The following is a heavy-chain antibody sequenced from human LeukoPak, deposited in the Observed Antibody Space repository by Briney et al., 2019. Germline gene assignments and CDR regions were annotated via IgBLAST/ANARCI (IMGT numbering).Heavy chain of an antibody. CDR1: GYTFTGYY. V-gene: IGHV1-2*02. J-gene: IGHJ4*02. CDR2: INPNSGGT. Sequence: ASVKVSCKASGYTFTGYYMHWVRQAPGQGLEWMGWINPNSGGTNYAQKFQGRVTMTRDTSISTAYMELSRLRSDDTAVYYCARDRYYYDSSGYRSFDYWGQGTLVTVSS. CDR3: ARDRYYYDSSGYRSFDY. D-gene: IGHD3-22*01.